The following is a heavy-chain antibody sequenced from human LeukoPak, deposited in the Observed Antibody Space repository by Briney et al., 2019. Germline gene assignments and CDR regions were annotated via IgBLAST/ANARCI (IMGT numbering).Heavy chain of an antibody. D-gene: IGHD3-3*01. CDR2: ISYDGSNK. CDR1: GFTFSSYA. Sequence: GRSLRLSCAASGFTFSSYAMHWVRQAPGKGLEWVAVISYDGSNKYYADSVKGRFTISRDNSKNTLYLQMNSLRAEDTAVYYCAKDYDFWSGYYIEGGGGFDYWGQGTLVTVSS. J-gene: IGHJ4*02. V-gene: IGHV3-30-3*01. CDR3: AKDYDFWSGYYIEGGGGFDY.